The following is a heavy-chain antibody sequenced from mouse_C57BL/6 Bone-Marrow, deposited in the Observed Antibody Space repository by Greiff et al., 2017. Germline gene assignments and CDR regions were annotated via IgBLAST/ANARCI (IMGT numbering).Heavy chain of an antibody. J-gene: IGHJ4*01. V-gene: IGHV7-3*01. Sequence: EVKLVESGGGLVQPGGSLSLSCAASGFTFTDYYMSWVRQPPGKALEWLGFIRNKANGYTTEYSASVKGRFTISRDNSQSILYLQMNALRAEDSATYYWERYNNYPYSMDYWGQGTSVTVSS. CDR3: ERYNNYPYSMDY. CDR2: IRNKANGYTT. D-gene: IGHD1-3*01. CDR1: GFTFTDYY.